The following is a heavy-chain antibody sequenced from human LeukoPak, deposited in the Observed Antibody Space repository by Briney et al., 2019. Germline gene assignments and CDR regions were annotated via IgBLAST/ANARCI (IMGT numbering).Heavy chain of an antibody. CDR2: IYYSGST. V-gene: IGHV4-59*08. J-gene: IGHJ4*02. CDR1: GGSISSYY. Sequence: SETLSLTCTVSGGSISSYYWSWIRQPPGKGLEWIGYIYYSGSTNYNPSLKSRVTISVDTSKNQFSLKLSSVTAADTAVYYCAQSSGSYLSVDYWGQGTLVTVFS. D-gene: IGHD3-10*01. CDR3: AQSSGSYLSVDY.